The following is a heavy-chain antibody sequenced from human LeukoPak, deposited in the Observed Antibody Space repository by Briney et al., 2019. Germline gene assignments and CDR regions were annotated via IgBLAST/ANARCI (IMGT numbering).Heavy chain of an antibody. J-gene: IGHJ4*02. CDR1: GFSFSSYW. Sequence: AGGSLRLSCAASGFSFSSYWMNWVRQAPGKGLEWVASIKYDGNEKYYVDSVKGRFTISRDNSKNTLYLQMNSLRAEDTAVYYCAKGYIGYQLLFHPPDYWGQGTLVTVSS. V-gene: IGHV3-7*03. D-gene: IGHD2-2*01. CDR3: AKGYIGYQLLFHPPDY. CDR2: IKYDGNEK.